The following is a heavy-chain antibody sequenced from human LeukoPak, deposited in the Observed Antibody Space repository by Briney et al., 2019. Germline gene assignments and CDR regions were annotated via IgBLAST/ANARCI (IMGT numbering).Heavy chain of an antibody. CDR3: ARDGGTAGEFDY. CDR2: IKQDGSEK. D-gene: IGHD2-15*01. Sequence: GGSLRLSCAASGFTFSSYWMTWVRQAPGKGLEWVANIKQDGSEKYYVDSVKDRFSISRDNAKNSLYLQMNSLRAEDTALYYCARDGGTAGEFDYWGQGTLVTVSS. J-gene: IGHJ4*02. V-gene: IGHV3-7*05. CDR1: GFTFSSYW.